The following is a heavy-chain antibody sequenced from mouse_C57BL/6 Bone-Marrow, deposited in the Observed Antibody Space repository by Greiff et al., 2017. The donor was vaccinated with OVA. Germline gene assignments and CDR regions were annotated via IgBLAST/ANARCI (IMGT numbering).Heavy chain of an antibody. D-gene: IGHD1-1*01. J-gene: IGHJ1*03. V-gene: IGHV7-3*01. Sequence: EVQLQESGGGLVQPGGSLSLSCAASGFTFTDYYMSWVRQPPGKALEWLGFIRNKANGYTTEYSASVKGRFTISRDNSQSILYRQMNAVRAEDSATYYGERYINYCGSRRGYWYFDVWGTGTTVTVSS. CDR3: ERYINYCGSRRGYWYFDV. CDR1: GFTFTDYY. CDR2: IRNKANGYTT.